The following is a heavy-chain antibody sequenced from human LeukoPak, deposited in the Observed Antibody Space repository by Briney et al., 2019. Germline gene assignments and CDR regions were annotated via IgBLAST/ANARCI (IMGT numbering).Heavy chain of an antibody. CDR2: INPNSGGT. V-gene: IGHV1-2*02. J-gene: IGHJ6*03. CDR3: ARDRYCGGDCTYYYYYMDV. Sequence: ASVKVSCKASGYTFTGYYMHWVRQAPGQGLEWMGWINPNSGGTNYAQKFQGRVTMTGDTSISTAYMELSRLRSDDTAVYYCARDRYCGGDCTYYYYYMDVWGKGTTVTVSS. D-gene: IGHD2-21*02. CDR1: GYTFTGYY.